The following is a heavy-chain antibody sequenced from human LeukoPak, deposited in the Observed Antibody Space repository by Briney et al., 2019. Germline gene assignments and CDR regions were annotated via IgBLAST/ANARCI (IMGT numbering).Heavy chain of an antibody. CDR1: GGTFSSYA. CDR2: IIPIFGTA. Sequence: SVKVSCKASGGTFSSYAISWVRQAPGQGLEWMGGIIPIFGTANYAQKFQGRVTITADESTSTAYMELSSLRSEDTAVYYCARDLGVVVPAASPYYFDYWGQGTLVTVSS. CDR3: ARDLGVVVPAASPYYFDY. V-gene: IGHV1-69*13. J-gene: IGHJ4*02. D-gene: IGHD2-2*01.